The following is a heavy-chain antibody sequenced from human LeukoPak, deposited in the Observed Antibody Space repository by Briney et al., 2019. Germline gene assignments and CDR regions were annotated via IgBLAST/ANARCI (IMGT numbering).Heavy chain of an antibody. D-gene: IGHD1-7*01. V-gene: IGHV3-21*01. CDR3: AREETRTTDYFDF. CDR2: ISSSSRYI. CDR1: GFTFSSFS. J-gene: IGHJ4*02. Sequence: GGSLRLSCAASGFTFSSFSINWVRQAPGKGLEWVSSISSSSRYIHYADSVKGRFTISRDNAKISLYLQMNSLRAEDTAVYYCAREETRTTDYFDFWGQGTLVTVSS.